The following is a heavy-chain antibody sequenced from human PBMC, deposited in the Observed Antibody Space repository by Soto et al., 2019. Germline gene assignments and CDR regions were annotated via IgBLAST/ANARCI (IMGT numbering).Heavy chain of an antibody. CDR2: INAGNGNT. CDR3: ARELQGLYYFDY. CDR1: EYTFTSYA. Sequence: ASVKVSFKASEYTFTSYAMHWVRQAPGQSLEWMGWINAGNGNTKYSQKFQGRVTITRDTYASTAYMELSSLRSEDTAVYYCARELQGLYYFDYWGLGTLVTVSS. D-gene: IGHD4-4*01. J-gene: IGHJ4*02. V-gene: IGHV1-3*01.